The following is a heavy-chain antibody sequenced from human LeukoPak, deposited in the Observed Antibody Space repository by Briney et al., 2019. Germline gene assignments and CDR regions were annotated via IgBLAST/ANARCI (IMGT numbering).Heavy chain of an antibody. J-gene: IGHJ4*02. Sequence: SETLSLTCAVDGGTFSGYYWSWIRQPPGKGLEWIGEINHSGSTKYNPSLKSRGTISVDTSKNQFSLKLSSVNAADTGVYYVARGRRRAVAPTYYLDYCGQGTLVTVSS. CDR3: ARGRRRAVAPTYYLDY. D-gene: IGHD6-19*01. V-gene: IGHV4-34*01. CDR2: INHSGST. CDR1: GGTFSGYY.